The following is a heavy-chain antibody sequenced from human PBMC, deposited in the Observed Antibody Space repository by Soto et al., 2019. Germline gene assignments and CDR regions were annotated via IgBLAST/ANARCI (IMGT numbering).Heavy chain of an antibody. D-gene: IGHD6-13*01. V-gene: IGHV3-23*01. CDR3: AKSYSSNWYDYFDY. CDR2: ISGSGDST. Sequence: EVQLLESGGGLVQPGGSLRLSCAASGFTFSAFAMSWVRQAPGKGLEWVSAISGSGDSTYYADSVKGRFTISRDISKTTLYLQMNTLRAEDTALYYCAKSYSSNWYDYFDYWGQGTLVTVSS. CDR1: GFTFSAFA. J-gene: IGHJ4*02.